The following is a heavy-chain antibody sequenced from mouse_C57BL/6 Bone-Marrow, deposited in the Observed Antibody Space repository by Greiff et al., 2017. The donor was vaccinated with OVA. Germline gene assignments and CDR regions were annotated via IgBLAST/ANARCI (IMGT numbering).Heavy chain of an antibody. CDR2: IDPSDSYT. CDR3: AREGSYGNSGFAY. V-gene: IGHV1-50*01. CDR1: GYTFTSYW. Sequence: QVQLQQPGAELVKPGASVKLSCKASGYTFTSYWMQWVKQRPGQGLEWIGEIDPSDSYTNYNQKFKGKATLTVDTSSSTAYMQLSSLTSEDSAVYYCAREGSYGNSGFAYCGQGTLVTVSA. J-gene: IGHJ3*01. D-gene: IGHD2-1*01.